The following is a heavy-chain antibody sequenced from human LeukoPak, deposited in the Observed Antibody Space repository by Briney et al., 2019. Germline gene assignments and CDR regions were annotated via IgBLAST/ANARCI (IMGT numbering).Heavy chain of an antibody. CDR3: AARIAARSSAFDI. V-gene: IGHV3-53*01. CDR2: IYSGGST. D-gene: IGHD6-6*01. J-gene: IGHJ3*02. CDR1: GFTVSSNY. Sequence: PGRSLRLSCAASGFTVSSNYMSWVRQAPGKGLEWVSVIYSGGSTYYADSVKGRFTISRDNSKNTLYLQMNSLRAEDTAVYYCAARIAARSSAFDIWGQGTMVTVSS.